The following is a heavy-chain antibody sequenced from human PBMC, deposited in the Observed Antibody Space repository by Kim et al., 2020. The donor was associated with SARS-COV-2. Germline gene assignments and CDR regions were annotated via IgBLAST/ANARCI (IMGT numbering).Heavy chain of an antibody. V-gene: IGHV3-33*01. Sequence: GGSLRLSCAASGFMFSDYGMHWVRQAPGKGLEWVAVIWDNGSNIHYRDSVKGRFTISRDNSKNTLYLQMNSLRAEDTAVYFCARVRGGGGSLIRAFDVWGQGTRVTVSS. J-gene: IGHJ3*01. CDR2: IWDNGSNI. D-gene: IGHD2-15*01. CDR1: GFMFSDYG. CDR3: ARVRGGGGSLIRAFDV.